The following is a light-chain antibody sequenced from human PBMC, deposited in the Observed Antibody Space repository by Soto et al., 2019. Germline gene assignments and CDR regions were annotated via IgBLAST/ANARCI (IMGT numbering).Light chain of an antibody. CDR2: SNN. J-gene: IGLJ3*02. CDR1: NSNIGSNT. V-gene: IGLV1-44*01. CDR3: AAWDDSLNGLV. Sequence: QSVLTQPPSASGTPGQRGTLSCSRNNSNIGSNTVNWYQQLPGTAPKLLIYSNNQRTSRVPDRFSVSKSGTSASLDISGPQSDDEADYYCAAWDDSLNGLVFGGGTKVTVL.